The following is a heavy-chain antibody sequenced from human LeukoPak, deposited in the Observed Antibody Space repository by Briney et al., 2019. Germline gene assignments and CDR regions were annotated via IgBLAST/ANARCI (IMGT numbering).Heavy chain of an antibody. Sequence: SETLSLTCAVYGGSFSGYYWSWIRKPPGKGLEWIGEINHSGSTNYNPSLKSRVTISVDTSKNQFSLKLSSVTAADTAVYYCARGRGALDIWGQGTMVTVSS. CDR3: ARGRGALDI. CDR1: GGSFSGYY. J-gene: IGHJ3*02. CDR2: INHSGST. V-gene: IGHV4-34*01.